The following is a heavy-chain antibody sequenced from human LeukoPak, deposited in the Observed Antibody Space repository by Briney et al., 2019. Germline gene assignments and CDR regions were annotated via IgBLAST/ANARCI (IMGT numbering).Heavy chain of an antibody. Sequence: PGGSLRLSCAASGFTFSSYAMSWVRQAPGKGLEWVSSISGSGGSTYYADSVKGRFTISRDNSKNTLYLQMNSLRAEDTAVYCCVRFPTIYYYDSSGFPDYWGQGTLVTVSS. CDR3: VRFPTIYYYDSSGFPDY. J-gene: IGHJ4*02. V-gene: IGHV3-23*01. CDR1: GFTFSSYA. CDR2: ISGSGGST. D-gene: IGHD3-22*01.